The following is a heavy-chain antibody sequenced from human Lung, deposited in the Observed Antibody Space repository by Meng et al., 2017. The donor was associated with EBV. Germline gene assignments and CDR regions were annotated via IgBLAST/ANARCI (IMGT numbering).Heavy chain of an antibody. CDR2: IYYSGST. CDR3: ARFSSSKGLDY. Sequence: QGQCTGLGPGLVKPSETRSSPVIVSGGSVSSGIYYWSWIRQPPGKGLEWIGYIYYSGSTNYNPSLKSRVTISVDTSKNQFSLKLSSVTAADTAVYYCARFSSSKGLDYWGQGTLVTVSS. J-gene: IGHJ4*02. D-gene: IGHD4-11*01. CDR1: GGSVSSGIYY. V-gene: IGHV4-61*01.